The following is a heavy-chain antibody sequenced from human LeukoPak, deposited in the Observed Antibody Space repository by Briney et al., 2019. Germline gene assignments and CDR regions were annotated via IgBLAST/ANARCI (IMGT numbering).Heavy chain of an antibody. V-gene: IGHV1-69*10. CDR2: IIPIFGIA. J-gene: IGHJ4*02. D-gene: IGHD4-23*01. CDR1: GGTFSSYA. Sequence: SVKVSCKASGGTFSSYAISWVRQAPGQGLEWMGGIIPIFGIANYAQKFQGRVTITADKSTSTAYMELSSLRSEDTAVYYCARGTAHGGYGGKEGFDYWGQGTLVTVSS. CDR3: ARGTAHGGYGGKEGFDY.